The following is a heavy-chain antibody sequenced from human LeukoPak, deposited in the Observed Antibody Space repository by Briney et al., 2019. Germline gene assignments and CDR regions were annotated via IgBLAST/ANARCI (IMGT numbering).Heavy chain of an antibody. J-gene: IGHJ4*02. D-gene: IGHD3-22*01. CDR1: GCSFTSYW. Sequence: GESLKISCKGSGCSFTSYWIGWVRQMPGKGLEWMGIIYPGDSDTRYSPSFQGQVTISADKSISTAYLQWSSLKASDTAMYYCGRRYYYDSSPPGYWGQGTLVTVSS. V-gene: IGHV5-51*01. CDR2: IYPGDSDT. CDR3: GRRYYYDSSPPGY.